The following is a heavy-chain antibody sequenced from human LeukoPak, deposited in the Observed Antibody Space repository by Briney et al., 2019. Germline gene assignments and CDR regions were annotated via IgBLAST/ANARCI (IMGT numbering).Heavy chain of an antibody. V-gene: IGHV5-51*01. CDR3: ARLVAPRPVDY. CDR2: IYPGDSDT. Sequence: GESLKISCKGSGYSFPSHWIGWVRQMPGKGLEWVGIIYPGDSDTKYSPSFQGQVTISADKSISTAYLQWNSLKASDTAMYYCARLVAPRPVDYWGQGTLVTVSS. D-gene: IGHD6-6*01. CDR1: GYSFPSHW. J-gene: IGHJ4*02.